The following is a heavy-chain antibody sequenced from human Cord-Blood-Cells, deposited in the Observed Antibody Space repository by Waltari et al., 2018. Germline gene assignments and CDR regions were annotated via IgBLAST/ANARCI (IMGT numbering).Heavy chain of an antibody. J-gene: IGHJ4*02. Sequence: QLQLQESGPGLVKPSETLSLTCTVSGGSIRSSSYYWGWIRQPPGKGLEWIGSIYYSGGTYYNPSLKSRVTISVDTSKNQFSLKLSSVTAADTAVYYCARRRQLVGLFDYWGQGTLVTVSS. CDR2: IYYSGGT. CDR3: ARRRQLVGLFDY. CDR1: GGSIRSSSYY. D-gene: IGHD6-6*01. V-gene: IGHV4-39*01.